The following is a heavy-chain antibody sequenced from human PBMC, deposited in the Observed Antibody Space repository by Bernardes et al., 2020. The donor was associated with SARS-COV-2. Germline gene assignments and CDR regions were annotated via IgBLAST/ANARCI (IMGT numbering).Heavy chain of an antibody. D-gene: IGHD1-7*01. CDR2: NSATGGST. Sequence: GLLSTPRAAPGFTVRNYAMTWVRQAPGKGLGWGPSNSATGGSTDYADSVKGRFTISRDNSKNTLYLQINSLRAEDTAVYFCVKESLELPSASFDYWGQGTLVTVSS. CDR3: VKESLELPSASFDY. V-gene: IGHV3-23*01. J-gene: IGHJ4*02. CDR1: GFTVRNYA.